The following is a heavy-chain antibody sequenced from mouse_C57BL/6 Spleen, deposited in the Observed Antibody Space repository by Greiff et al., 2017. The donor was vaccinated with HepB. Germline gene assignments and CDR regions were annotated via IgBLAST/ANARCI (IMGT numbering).Heavy chain of an antibody. Sequence: QVQLQQSGAELAKPGASVKLSCKASGYTFTSYWMHWVKQRPGQGLEWIGYINPSSGYTKYNQKFKDKATLTADKSSSTAYMQLSSLTYEDSAVYYCAIWERGYYFDDWGQGTTLTDSS. D-gene: IGHD4-1*01. V-gene: IGHV1-7*01. J-gene: IGHJ2*01. CDR3: AIWERGYYFDD. CDR1: GYTFTSYW. CDR2: INPSSGYT.